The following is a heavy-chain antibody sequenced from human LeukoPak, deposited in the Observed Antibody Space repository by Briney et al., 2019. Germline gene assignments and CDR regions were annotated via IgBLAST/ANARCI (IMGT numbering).Heavy chain of an antibody. J-gene: IGHJ4*02. Sequence: PGESLKISCTGSGYSFTTYWIGWVRQMPGKGLEWMGRIDPSDSYTNYSPSFQGHVTISTDKSISTAYLQWSSLKASDTAMYYCARLRDGSIDYWGQGTLVTVSS. CDR3: ARLRDGSIDY. V-gene: IGHV5-10-1*01. CDR1: GYSFTTYW. CDR2: IDPSDSYT.